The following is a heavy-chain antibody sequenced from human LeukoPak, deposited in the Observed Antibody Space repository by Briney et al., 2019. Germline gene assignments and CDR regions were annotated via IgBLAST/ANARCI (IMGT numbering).Heavy chain of an antibody. CDR1: GVSFSGYD. J-gene: IGHJ6*04. CDR3: ARGRNYSGSGSYPNYYYFGMDV. V-gene: IGHV4-34*01. CDR2: INRSGST. D-gene: IGHD3-10*01. Sequence: TAETLSLSCAVYGVSFSGYDGSWIRQPPGKGLEWIGEINRSGSTNYNPSFKRRVTISVDTSKNQFSLKLSSVAAAATAVYYCARGRNYSGSGSYPNYYYFGMDVWGKGTTVTVSS.